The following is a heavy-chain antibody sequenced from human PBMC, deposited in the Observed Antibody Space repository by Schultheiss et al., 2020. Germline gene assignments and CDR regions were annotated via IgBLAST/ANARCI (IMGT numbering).Heavy chain of an antibody. V-gene: IGHV3-30*04. CDR2: ISYDGSNK. CDR3: ARDLIAFSVATITS. Sequence: GGSLRLSCAASGFTFSSYAMHWVRQAPGKGLEWVAVISYDGSNKYYADSVKGRFTISRDNFKNTLYLQMNSLRAEDTAVYYCARDLIAFSVATITSWGQGTLVNGSS. J-gene: IGHJ5*02. CDR1: GFTFSSYA. D-gene: IGHD5-12*01.